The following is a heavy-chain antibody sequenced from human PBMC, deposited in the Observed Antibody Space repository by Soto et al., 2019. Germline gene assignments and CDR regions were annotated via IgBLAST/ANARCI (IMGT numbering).Heavy chain of an antibody. Sequence: PSETLSLTCSVSGGPISHHYYTWIRQPPGKGLEWIGYAFYSGDTNYNPSLKSRVSISMDTSKNQLSLKLTSVTATDTAVYYCARGSGWLDYWGQGALVIVSS. CDR3: ARGSGWLDY. V-gene: IGHV4-59*08. D-gene: IGHD6-19*01. CDR1: GGPISHHY. J-gene: IGHJ4*02. CDR2: AFYSGDT.